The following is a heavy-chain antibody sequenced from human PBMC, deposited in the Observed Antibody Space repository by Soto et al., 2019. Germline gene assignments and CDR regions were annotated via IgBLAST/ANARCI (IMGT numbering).Heavy chain of an antibody. CDR1: GGTFSSYT. J-gene: IGHJ6*03. D-gene: IGHD6-13*01. CDR2: IIPILGIA. V-gene: IGHV1-69*02. CDR3: ATGKIAAAGMSNYYYYMDV. Sequence: ASVKVSCKASGGTFSSYTISWVRQAPGQGLEWMGRIIPILGIANYAQKFQGRVTITADKSTSTAYMELSSLRSEDTAVYYCATGKIAAAGMSNYYYYMDVWGKGTTVTVSS.